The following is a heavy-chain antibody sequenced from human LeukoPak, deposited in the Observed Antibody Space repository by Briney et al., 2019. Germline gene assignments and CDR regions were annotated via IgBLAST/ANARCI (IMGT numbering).Heavy chain of an antibody. CDR1: GYTFTGYY. CDR2: INPNSGGT. J-gene: IGHJ5*02. Sequence: ASVKVSCKASGYTFTGYYMHWVRQAPGQGLEWMGWINPNSGGTNYAPEFQGRLTMTRDTSITTAYMELSTLRSDDTAVYYCALIGDHAWFDPWGQGTLVTVSS. V-gene: IGHV1-2*02. CDR3: ALIGDHAWFDP. D-gene: IGHD3-10*01.